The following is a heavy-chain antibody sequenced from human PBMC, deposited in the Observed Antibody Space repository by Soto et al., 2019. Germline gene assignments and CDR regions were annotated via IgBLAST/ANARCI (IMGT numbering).Heavy chain of an antibody. CDR3: AKEWADVDQPYFDS. D-gene: IGHD1-26*01. V-gene: IGHV3-23*01. J-gene: IGHJ4*02. CDR1: GFTFSNYG. Sequence: GGSLRLSCTASGFTFSNYGMSWVRQAPGKALEWVSNITDNGAGRDYADSVKGRFTISRDNSKNTLYLQMNSLRADDTALYSCAKEWADVDQPYFDSWGQGTLVTVSS. CDR2: ITDNGAGR.